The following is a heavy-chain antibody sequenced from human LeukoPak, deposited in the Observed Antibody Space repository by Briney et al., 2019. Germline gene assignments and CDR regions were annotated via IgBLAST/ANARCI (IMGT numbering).Heavy chain of an antibody. CDR3: ARDPEDIVVVPAAKVNDY. Sequence: ASVSVSCKASGYTFTGYYVHWVRQAPGQGLEGMGWINPNSGGTNYSQKFQGRVTMTRDTSISTAYMELSRLRSDDTAVYYCARDPEDIVVVPAAKVNDYWGQGTLVTVSS. J-gene: IGHJ4*02. D-gene: IGHD2-2*01. V-gene: IGHV1-2*02. CDR1: GYTFTGYY. CDR2: INPNSGGT.